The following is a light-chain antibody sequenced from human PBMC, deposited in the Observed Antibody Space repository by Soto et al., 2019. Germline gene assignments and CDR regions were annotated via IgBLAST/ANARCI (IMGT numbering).Light chain of an antibody. CDR2: GAS. CDR3: QQYNNWPPAT. Sequence: EIVMTQSPASLSVSPGERATLSCRASQTVTRNLAWYQQKPGQAPRLLIYGASTRATGIPARFSGSVSGTEFTLTISSLQSEDSAVYYCQQYNNWPPATFGQGTKVEIK. J-gene: IGKJ1*01. V-gene: IGKV3-15*01. CDR1: QTVTRN.